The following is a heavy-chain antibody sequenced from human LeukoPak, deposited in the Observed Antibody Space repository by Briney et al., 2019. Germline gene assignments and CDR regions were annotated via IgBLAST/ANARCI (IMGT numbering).Heavy chain of an antibody. D-gene: IGHD2-15*01. CDR1: GFTFSSYG. Sequence: GGSLRLSCAASGFTFSSYGMHWVRQAPGKGLEWVAVIWYDGSNKYYADSVKGRFTISRDNSKNTLYLQMNSLRAEDTAVYYCARRHILGYCSGGSCPGYFDXWXQGTLVTVSS. J-gene: IGHJ4*02. CDR2: IWYDGSNK. V-gene: IGHV3-33*01. CDR3: ARRHILGYCSGGSCPGYFDX.